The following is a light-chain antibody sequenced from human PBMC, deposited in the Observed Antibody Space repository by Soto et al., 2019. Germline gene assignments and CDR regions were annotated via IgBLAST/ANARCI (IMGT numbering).Light chain of an antibody. CDR1: QSVLYSTNNETY. Sequence: IVVPQSPDSLAVSLGERATIHCKSSQSVLYSTNNETYLAWYQQKPGQPPKLVSYWASTRESGVPDRFSGSGSGTDFTLTISSLQAEDVAVFSCHQYYSTPRTFGQGTKVDIK. J-gene: IGKJ1*01. CDR2: WAS. V-gene: IGKV4-1*01. CDR3: HQYYSTPRT.